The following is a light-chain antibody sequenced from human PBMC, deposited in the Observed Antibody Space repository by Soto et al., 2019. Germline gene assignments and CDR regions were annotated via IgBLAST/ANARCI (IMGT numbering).Light chain of an antibody. CDR2: KAS. V-gene: IGKV1-5*03. CDR3: QHYNSYSEA. Sequence: DIKMTQSPSSLSASVGDRVTITCRTSQSIGTWLAWYQQKPGNAPKLLIYKASSLKSGVPSRFSGSGSGTEFTLTISSLQPDDFATYYCQHYNSYSEAFGQGTKV. CDR1: QSIGTW. J-gene: IGKJ1*01.